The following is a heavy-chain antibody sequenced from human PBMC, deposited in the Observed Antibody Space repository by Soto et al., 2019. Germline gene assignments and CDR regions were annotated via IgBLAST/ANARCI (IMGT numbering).Heavy chain of an antibody. CDR3: ARLRLATIHYYYYGMDV. V-gene: IGHV1-69*06. CDR2: IIPIFGTA. J-gene: IGHJ6*02. Sequence: QVQLVQSGAEVKKPGSSVKVSCKASGGTFSSYAISWVRQAPGQGLEWMGGIIPIFGTANYEQKFQGRVTITADKSTSTAYMELSSLRSEDTAVYYCARLRLATIHYYYYGMDVWGQGTTVTVSS. D-gene: IGHD5-12*01. CDR1: GGTFSSYA.